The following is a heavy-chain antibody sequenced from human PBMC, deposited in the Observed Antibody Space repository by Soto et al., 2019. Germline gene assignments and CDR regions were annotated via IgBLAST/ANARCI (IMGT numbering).Heavy chain of an antibody. CDR3: AKDRGSGSTSWYNGWFDT. D-gene: IGHD1-20*01. V-gene: IGHV3-23*01. J-gene: IGHJ5*02. Sequence: PGGSLRLSCAASGFTFSSYAMSWVRQAPGKGLEWVSTISGSGDSTYYADSVKGRFTISRDNSRNTLYLQMNSLRAEDTAVYYCAKDRGSGSTSWYNGWFDTWGQGTLDTVSS. CDR2: ISGSGDST. CDR1: GFTFSSYA.